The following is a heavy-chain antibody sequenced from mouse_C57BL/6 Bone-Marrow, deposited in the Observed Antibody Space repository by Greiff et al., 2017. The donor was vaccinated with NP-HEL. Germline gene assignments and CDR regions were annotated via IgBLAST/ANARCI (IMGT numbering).Heavy chain of an antibody. CDR1: GFSLTSYG. J-gene: IGHJ1*03. D-gene: IGHD1-1*01. CDR3: AKKGNYYGSSREGYFDV. V-gene: IGHV2-5*01. CDR2: IWRGGST. Sequence: QVQLQQSGPGLVQPSQSLSITCTVSGFSLTSYGVHWVRQSPGKGLEWLGVIWRGGSTDYNAAFMSRLSITKDNSKSQVFFKMNSLQADDTAIYYCAKKGNYYGSSREGYFDVWGTGTTVTVSS.